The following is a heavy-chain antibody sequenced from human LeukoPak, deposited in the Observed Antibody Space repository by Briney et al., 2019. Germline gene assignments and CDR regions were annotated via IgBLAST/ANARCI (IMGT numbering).Heavy chain of an antibody. J-gene: IGHJ4*02. CDR1: GFTFSSYW. CDR3: ARPSGYCSGGGGSCFPFDY. V-gene: IGHV3-7*05. D-gene: IGHD2-15*01. Sequence: PGGSLRLSCVASGFTFSSYWMTWVRQAPGKGLEWVAHINEDGSRTYSVDSVKGRFTISRDNAKNSLYLQMNSLRAEGTAVYYCARPSGYCSGGGGSCFPFDYWGQGTLVTVSS. CDR2: INEDGSRT.